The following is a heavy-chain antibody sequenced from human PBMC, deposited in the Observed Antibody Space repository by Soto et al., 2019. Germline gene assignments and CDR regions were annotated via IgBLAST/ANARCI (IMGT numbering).Heavy chain of an antibody. J-gene: IGHJ3*02. CDR2: INPSGGST. CDR1: GYTFTSYI. Sequence: QVLLAQSGAEVKKPGASVKVSCKTSGYTFTSYIIQWVRQAPGQGLEWVGMINPSGGSTNYAQKFQGRVTVTRDTSTSTVYMGLSSLRSEDTAVYYCGRVRTRDYWSGYSPVDIWGQGTMVTVSS. V-gene: IGHV1-46*01. D-gene: IGHD3-3*01. CDR3: GRVRTRDYWSGYSPVDI.